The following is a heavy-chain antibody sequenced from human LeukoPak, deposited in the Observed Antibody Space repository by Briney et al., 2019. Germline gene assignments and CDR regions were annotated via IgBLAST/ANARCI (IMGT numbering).Heavy chain of an antibody. CDR2: ISGSGGST. CDR3: AKDKGITGNIYDY. CDR1: GFTFSSYA. Sequence: GASLRLSCAASGFTFSSYATTWVRQAPGNGLEWVSAISGSGGSTYYADSAKGRFTISRDNSKNTLYLEMNSLRAEDTAVYYCAKDKGITGNIYDYWGQGTLVTVPS. D-gene: IGHD1-20*01. V-gene: IGHV3-23*01. J-gene: IGHJ4*02.